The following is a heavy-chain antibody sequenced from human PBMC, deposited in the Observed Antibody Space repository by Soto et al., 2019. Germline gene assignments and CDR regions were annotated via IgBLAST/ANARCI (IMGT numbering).Heavy chain of an antibody. CDR3: ARDFALGIIDA. Sequence: SETLSLTCTVSGGSISSSSYYWGWIRQPPGKGLEWIGSIYYSGSSYYNPSLKSRVTISVDTSKNQFSLKLSSVTAADTAVYYCARDFALGIIDAWGQGTLVTVSS. J-gene: IGHJ5*02. V-gene: IGHV4-39*07. CDR2: IYYSGSS. CDR1: GGSISSSSYY. D-gene: IGHD1-20*01.